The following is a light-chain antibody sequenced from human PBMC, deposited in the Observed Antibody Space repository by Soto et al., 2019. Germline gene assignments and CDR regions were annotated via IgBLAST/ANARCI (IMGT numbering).Light chain of an antibody. CDR2: DAY. J-gene: IGKJ5*01. V-gene: IGKV3-11*01. Sequence: EVVLTQSPVTLSLSPGQIATLSCRASQSFRGLLAWYQQKPGQAPRLLIYDAYNRATGIPPRFSGSGSGTDFTLTISSLEPEDSAVYYCQQRSNWPITFGQGTRLEIK. CDR1: QSFRGL. CDR3: QQRSNWPIT.